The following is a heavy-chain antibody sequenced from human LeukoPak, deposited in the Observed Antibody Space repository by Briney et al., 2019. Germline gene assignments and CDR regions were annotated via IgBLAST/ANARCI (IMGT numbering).Heavy chain of an antibody. D-gene: IGHD3-10*01. Sequence: PGGSLRLSCAASGFTFSSYWMSWVRQAPGKGLEWVADIKQDGSEKYYVDSVKGRFTISRDNAKNSLYLQMNSLRAEDTALYYCARDDYGSGSWNGYWGQGTLVTVSS. V-gene: IGHV3-7*03. CDR2: IKQDGSEK. CDR1: GFTFSSYW. CDR3: ARDDYGSGSWNGY. J-gene: IGHJ4*02.